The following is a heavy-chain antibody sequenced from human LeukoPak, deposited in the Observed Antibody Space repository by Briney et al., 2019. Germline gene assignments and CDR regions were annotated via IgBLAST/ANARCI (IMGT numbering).Heavy chain of an antibody. CDR1: GFTFSSYA. D-gene: IGHD2-15*01. J-gene: IGHJ4*02. Sequence: PGGSLRLSCAASGFTFSSYAMSWVRQAPGKGLEWVSAISGSGGSTYYADSVKGRFTISRDNSKNTLYLQMNSLRAEDTAVYYCAKGTVVAAISVLREAVPDPNFDYWGQGTLVTVSS. V-gene: IGHV3-23*01. CDR3: AKGTVVAAISVLREAVPDPNFDY. CDR2: ISGSGGST.